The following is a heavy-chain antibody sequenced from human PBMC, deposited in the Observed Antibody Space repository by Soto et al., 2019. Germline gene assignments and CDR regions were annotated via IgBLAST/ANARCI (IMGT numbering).Heavy chain of an antibody. CDR3: ATDPSGSLDY. V-gene: IGHV3-33*01. Sequence: GGSLRLSCAASGFTFSNYGMNWVRQAPGKGLEWVAVIWYDGSNKYYADSVKGRFTISRDNSKNTLYLQMDSLRVEDTAVYYCATDPSGSLDYWGQGTLVTVSS. CDR2: IWYDGSNK. J-gene: IGHJ4*02. D-gene: IGHD3-10*01. CDR1: GFTFSNYG.